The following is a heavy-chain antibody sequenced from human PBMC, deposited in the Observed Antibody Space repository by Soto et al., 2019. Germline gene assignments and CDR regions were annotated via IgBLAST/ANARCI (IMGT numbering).Heavy chain of an antibody. CDR1: GGSISSSSYY. D-gene: IGHD3-22*01. V-gene: IGHV4-39*01. Sequence: SETLSLTCTVSGGSISSSSYYWGWIRQPPGKGPEWIGSIYYSGSTYYNPSLKSRVTISVDTSKNQFSLKLSSVTAADTAVYYCARVREAGYYYDSSSYYYFDYWGQGTLVTVSS. J-gene: IGHJ4*02. CDR2: IYYSGST. CDR3: ARVREAGYYYDSSSYYYFDY.